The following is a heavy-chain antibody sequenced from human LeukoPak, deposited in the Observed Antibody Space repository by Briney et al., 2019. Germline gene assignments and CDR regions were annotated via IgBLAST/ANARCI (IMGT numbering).Heavy chain of an antibody. J-gene: IGHJ5*02. Sequence: GSLRLSCAGSGFTFRNYAMSWIRQPPGKGLEWIGEINHSGSTDYNPSLKSRVTISVDTSKNQFSLKLSSVTAADTAVYYCARGARAGYSSGWYGQWGQGTLVTVSS. CDR1: GFTFRNYA. V-gene: IGHV4-34*01. CDR2: INHSGST. D-gene: IGHD6-19*01. CDR3: ARGARAGYSSGWYGQ.